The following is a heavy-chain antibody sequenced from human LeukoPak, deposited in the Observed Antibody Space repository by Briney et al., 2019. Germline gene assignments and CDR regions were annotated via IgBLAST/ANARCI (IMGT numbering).Heavy chain of an antibody. CDR3: ARRQGGWGGPHFDY. CDR2: IHYSGST. J-gene: IGHJ4*02. V-gene: IGHV4-39*01. Sequence: PSETLSLTCTVSGGSISSSSYYWAWIRQPPGKGLEWIGSIHYSGSTHYNPSLNSRVTISVDTSKNQFSLKLSSVTAADTAVYYCARRQGGWGGPHFDYWGQGALVTVSS. D-gene: IGHD6-19*01. CDR1: GGSISSSSYY.